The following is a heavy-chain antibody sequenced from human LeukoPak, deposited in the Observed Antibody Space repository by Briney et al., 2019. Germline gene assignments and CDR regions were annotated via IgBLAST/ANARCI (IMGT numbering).Heavy chain of an antibody. CDR3: AADPYSFAYGGTSGWFAP. CDR2: VVVGSGST. D-gene: IGHD4-23*01. J-gene: IGHJ5*02. CDR1: GSSFTSSA. Sequence: ASVKVSCKASGSSFTSSAMQWVRLALGQRLEWIGWVVVGSGSTNYAQKFQERVTFTRDMYTSTAYMELSSLRSEDTAVYYCAADPYSFAYGGTSGWFAPWGQGTLVTVSS. V-gene: IGHV1-58*02.